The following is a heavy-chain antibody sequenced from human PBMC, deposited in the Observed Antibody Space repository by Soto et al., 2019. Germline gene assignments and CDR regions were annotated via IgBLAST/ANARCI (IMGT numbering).Heavy chain of an antibody. D-gene: IGHD6-19*01. J-gene: IGHJ4*02. CDR1: GFTFSSYG. V-gene: IGHV3-7*01. CDR2: INQDGSEK. CDR3: ARDTSEYSSGWPFDY. Sequence: GGSLRLSCAASGFTFSSYGMHWVRQAPGKGLEWVAIINQDGSEKHYVDSVKGRFTISRDNPKNSLYLQMNSLRDEDTAVYYCARDTSEYSSGWPFDYWGQGTLVTVSS.